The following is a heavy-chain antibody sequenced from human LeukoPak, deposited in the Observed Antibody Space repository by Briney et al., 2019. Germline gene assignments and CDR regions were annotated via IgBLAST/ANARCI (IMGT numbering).Heavy chain of an antibody. CDR3: ARVAVAGPYYYYYGMDV. CDR2: INTNTGNP. D-gene: IGHD6-19*01. Sequence: ASVKVSCKASGYTFTSYAMNWVRQAPGQGFEWMGWINTNTGNPTYAQGFTGRFVFSLDTSVSTAYLQISSLKAEDTAVYYCARVAVAGPYYYYYGMDVWGQGTTVTVSS. V-gene: IGHV7-4-1*02. J-gene: IGHJ6*02. CDR1: GYTFTSYA.